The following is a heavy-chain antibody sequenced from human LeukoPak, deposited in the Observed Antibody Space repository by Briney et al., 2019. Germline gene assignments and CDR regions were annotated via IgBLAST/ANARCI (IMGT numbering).Heavy chain of an antibody. Sequence: SETLSLTCTVSGGSISSYYWSWIRQPPGKGLEWIASIYYCGTTHYNPSLKSRVTMSVGTSKNQFCLKLSAVTAADTAVYYCARQFHGSGYVDDLWGQGTLVTVSS. D-gene: IGHD5-12*01. V-gene: IGHV4-59*04. CDR2: IYYCGTT. CDR1: GGSISSYY. J-gene: IGHJ5*02. CDR3: ARQFHGSGYVDDL.